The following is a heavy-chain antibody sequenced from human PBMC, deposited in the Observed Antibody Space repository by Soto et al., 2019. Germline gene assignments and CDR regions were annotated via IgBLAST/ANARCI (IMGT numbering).Heavy chain of an antibody. CDR1: GGSISTAHHH. CDR2: IHYRGSI. J-gene: IGHJ6*02. V-gene: IGHV4-30-4*01. Sequence: QVQLQESGPGLVRPAQTLSLTCTVSGGSISTAHHHWTWIRQAPGKGLDWIGYIHYRGSIQFNPSLQSRVSMSVDTSKNLFSLRLSSVTAADTAVYFCAREDDGGDRDYYGLDVWGQGTTVTVSS. D-gene: IGHD2-21*02. CDR3: AREDDGGDRDYYGLDV.